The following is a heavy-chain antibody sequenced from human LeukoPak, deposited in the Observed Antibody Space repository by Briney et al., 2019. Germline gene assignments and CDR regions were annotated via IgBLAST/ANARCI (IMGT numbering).Heavy chain of an antibody. Sequence: GGSLRLSCAASEFTFSTYWMTWVRQAPGKGLEWVANIKGDGSEKRYVGSVKGRFTISRDNAKNTLYLQMNSLRAEDTAVYYCARDAVDTANAVWGQGTTVTVSS. J-gene: IGHJ6*02. V-gene: IGHV3-7*01. CDR2: IKGDGSEK. CDR1: EFTFSTYW. CDR3: ARDAVDTANAV. D-gene: IGHD5-18*01.